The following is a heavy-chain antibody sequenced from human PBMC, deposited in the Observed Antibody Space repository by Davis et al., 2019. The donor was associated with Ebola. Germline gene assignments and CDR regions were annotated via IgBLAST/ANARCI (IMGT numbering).Heavy chain of an antibody. J-gene: IGHJ4*02. CDR3: AKDSHPFSTGTTHY. D-gene: IGHD1-7*01. CDR1: GFTFSDYY. V-gene: IGHV3-11*01. Sequence: GESLKISCAASGFTFSDYYMSWIRQAPGKGLEWVSYISSSGSTIYYADSVKGRFTISRDNSKNTLYLQMNSLRAEDTAVYYCAKDSHPFSTGTTHYWGQGTLVTVSS. CDR2: ISSSGSTI.